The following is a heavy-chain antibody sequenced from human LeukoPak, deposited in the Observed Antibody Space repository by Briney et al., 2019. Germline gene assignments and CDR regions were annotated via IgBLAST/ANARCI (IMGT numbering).Heavy chain of an antibody. J-gene: IGHJ4*02. CDR3: ARDRRAYYDSGAYFDY. Sequence: SETLSLTCAVSGGSINDYYWSWIRQPPGKGLEWIGYIYYSGSTNYNPSLKSRVTISVDTSKNQFSLKLSSVTAADTAVYYCARDRRAYYDSGAYFDYWGQGTLVTVSS. CDR1: GGSINDYY. CDR2: IYYSGST. V-gene: IGHV4-59*01. D-gene: IGHD3-22*01.